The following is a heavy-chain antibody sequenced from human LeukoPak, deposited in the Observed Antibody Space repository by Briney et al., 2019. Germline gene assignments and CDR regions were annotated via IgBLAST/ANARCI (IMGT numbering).Heavy chain of an antibody. CDR1: GGTFSSYA. D-gene: IGHD2-2*02. J-gene: IGHJ4*02. CDR3: SRDSPIVVVPAAIIHPLDY. V-gene: IGHV1-69*04. Sequence: SVTVFCKASGGTFSSYAISWVRQAPGQGLEWMGRIIPILGIANYAQKLEGRVTITADKYKSTAYMELRSLRSEDPAVYYCSRDSPIVVVPAAIIHPLDYWGQGTLVTVSS. CDR2: IIPILGIA.